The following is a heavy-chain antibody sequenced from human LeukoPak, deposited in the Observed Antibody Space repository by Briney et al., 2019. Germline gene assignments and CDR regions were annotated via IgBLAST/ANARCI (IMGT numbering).Heavy chain of an antibody. J-gene: IGHJ4*02. CDR3: AKDTWDNWNCDY. CDR1: GFTFSSYG. D-gene: IGHD1-20*01. V-gene: IGHV3-30*02. CDR2: IRYDGSNK. Sequence: GGSLRLSCAASGFTFSSYGMHWVRQAPGKGLEWVAFIRYDGSNKYYADSVKGRFTISRDNSKNTLYLQMNSLRAEDTAVYYCAKDTWDNWNCDYWGQGTLVTVSS.